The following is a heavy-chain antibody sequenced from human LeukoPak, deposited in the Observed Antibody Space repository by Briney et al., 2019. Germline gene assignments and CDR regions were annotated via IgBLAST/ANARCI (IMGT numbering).Heavy chain of an antibody. CDR1: GGSFNNYY. Sequence: PSETLSLTCAVYGGSFNNYYWSWIRQPPGKGLEWIGEINHSGSTNYSPSLKSRVSISVATSKNQFSLKLSSVTAADTAVYYCARDYDFWSGYYRRWFDPWGQGTLVTVSS. CDR2: INHSGST. D-gene: IGHD3-3*01. CDR3: ARDYDFWSGYYRRWFDP. V-gene: IGHV4-34*01. J-gene: IGHJ5*02.